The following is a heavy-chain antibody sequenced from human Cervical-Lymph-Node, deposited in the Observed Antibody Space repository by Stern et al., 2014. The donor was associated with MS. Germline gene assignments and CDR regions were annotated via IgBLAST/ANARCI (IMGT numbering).Heavy chain of an antibody. CDR1: GFTGSRDY. Sequence: EMQLVESGGGVIQPGGSLRLSCTASGFTGSRDYMTWVRQAPGKGLEWVSLITNVGSTFYTDSVKGRFTISRDDSKNTVYLHITSLRAEDTAMYYCARDTSSPERSDWWGQGTLVTVSS. V-gene: IGHV3-53*01. D-gene: IGHD1-1*01. CDR2: ITNVGST. J-gene: IGHJ4*02. CDR3: ARDTSSPERSDW.